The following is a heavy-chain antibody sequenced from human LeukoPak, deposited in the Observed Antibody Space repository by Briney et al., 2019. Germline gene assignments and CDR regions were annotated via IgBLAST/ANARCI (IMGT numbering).Heavy chain of an antibody. D-gene: IGHD6-13*01. V-gene: IGHV3-74*01. J-gene: IGHJ4*02. Sequence: GGSLRLSCAASGFTFSRYWMHWVRQAPGKGLVCFSRINRDGSSTGYADSVKGRFTISRDNAKNTLYLQMNSLRAEDTAVYYCAGEAFFGSSWYTFDYWGQGTLVTVSS. CDR3: AGEAFFGSSWYTFDY. CDR1: GFTFSRYW. CDR2: INRDGSST.